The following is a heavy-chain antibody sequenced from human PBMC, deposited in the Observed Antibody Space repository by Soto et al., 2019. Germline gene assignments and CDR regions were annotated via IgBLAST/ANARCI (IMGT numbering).Heavy chain of an antibody. J-gene: IGHJ4*02. Sequence: QVQLVQSGAEVKKPGSSVKVSCKASGGTFSSYAISWVRQAPGQGLEWMGGIIPIFGTANYAQKFQGRVTITAGKSTSTAYMELSSLRSEDTAVYYCARGSDYSNYVLWYFDYWGQGTLVTVSS. D-gene: IGHD4-4*01. CDR1: GGTFSSYA. V-gene: IGHV1-69*06. CDR3: ARGSDYSNYVLWYFDY. CDR2: IIPIFGTA.